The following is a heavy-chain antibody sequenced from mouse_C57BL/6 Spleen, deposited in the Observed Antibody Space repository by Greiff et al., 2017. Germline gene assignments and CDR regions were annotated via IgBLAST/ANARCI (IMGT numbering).Heavy chain of an antibody. J-gene: IGHJ1*03. D-gene: IGHD2-3*01. CDR3: ARGGWLLRRYFDV. CDR2: INPGSGGT. CDR1: GYAFTNYL. Sequence: QVQLQQSGAELVRPGTSVKVSCKASGYAFTNYLIEWVKQRPGQGLEWIGVINPGSGGTNYNEKFKGKATLTADKSSSTAYMQLSSLTSEDSAVYFCARGGWLLRRYFDVWGTGTTVTVSS. V-gene: IGHV1-54*01.